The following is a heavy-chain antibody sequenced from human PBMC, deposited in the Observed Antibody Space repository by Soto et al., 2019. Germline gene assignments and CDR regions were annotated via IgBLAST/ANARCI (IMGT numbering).Heavy chain of an antibody. Sequence: LRLSWAASGFTFSSYAMSWVRQAPGKGLEWVSAISGSGGSTYYADSVKGRFTISRDNSKNTLYLQMNSLRAEDTAVYYCAKDQGRYDFWSRYYKGLGRYGMDVWGQGTTVTVSS. CDR2: ISGSGGST. V-gene: IGHV3-23*01. J-gene: IGHJ6*02. CDR3: AKDQGRYDFWSRYYKGLGRYGMDV. CDR1: GFTFSSYA. D-gene: IGHD3-3*01.